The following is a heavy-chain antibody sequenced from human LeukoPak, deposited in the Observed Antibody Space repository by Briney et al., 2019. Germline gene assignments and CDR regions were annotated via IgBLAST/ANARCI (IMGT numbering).Heavy chain of an antibody. CDR1: GYTFTSYG. J-gene: IGHJ6*02. V-gene: IGHV1-18*01. CDR2: ISAYNGNT. Sequence: GASVKVSCKASGYTFTSYGISWVRQAPGQGLEWMGWISAYNGNTNYAQKLQGRVTMTTDTSTSTAYMELRSLRSDDTAVYYCARGGVYYDILTGYYKPGLHYYGMDVWGQGTTVTVSS. CDR3: ARGGVYYDILTGYYKPGLHYYGMDV. D-gene: IGHD3-9*01.